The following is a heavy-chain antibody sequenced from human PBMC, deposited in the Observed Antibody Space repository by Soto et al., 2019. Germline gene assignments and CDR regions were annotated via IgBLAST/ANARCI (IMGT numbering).Heavy chain of an antibody. CDR3: ATVPDY. CDR2: IYHSAST. Sequence: QLQLQESGSGLVKPSQTLSLTCAVSGGSISSGGYSWTWLRQPPGKSLEWIGYIYHSASTYYNPSLKSRVTISVDRSKNQFALKPSSVTAADTAVYYCATVPDYWGQGTLVTVSS. V-gene: IGHV4-30-2*01. CDR1: GGSISSGGYS. J-gene: IGHJ4*02.